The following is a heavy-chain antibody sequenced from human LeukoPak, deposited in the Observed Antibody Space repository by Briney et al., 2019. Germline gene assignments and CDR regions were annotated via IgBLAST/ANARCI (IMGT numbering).Heavy chain of an antibody. CDR3: ARVGYDFWSGYYRYFDY. J-gene: IGHJ4*02. CDR1: GGSISSGDYY. V-gene: IGHV4-30-4*01. CDR2: IYYSGST. Sequence: SETLSLTCTVSGGSISSGDYYWSWIRQPPGKGLEWIVYIYYSGSTYYNPSLKSRVTISVDTSKNQFSLKLSSVTAADTAVYYCARVGYDFWSGYYRYFDYWGQGTLVTVSS. D-gene: IGHD3-3*01.